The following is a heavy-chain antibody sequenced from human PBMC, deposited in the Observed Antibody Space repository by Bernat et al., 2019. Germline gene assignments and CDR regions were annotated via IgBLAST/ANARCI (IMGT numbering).Heavy chain of an antibody. Sequence: QVQLVESGGGVVQPGRSLRLSCAASGFTFSSYGMHWVRQAPGKGLEWVAVIWYDGSNKYYADSVMGRFTISRDNSKNTLYLQMNSLRAEDTAVYYCARESSDVDTAMAPLLDSMGFDPWGQGTLVTVSS. CDR1: GFTFSSYG. J-gene: IGHJ5*02. CDR3: ARESSDVDTAMAPLLDSMGFDP. CDR2: IWYDGSNK. V-gene: IGHV3-33*01. D-gene: IGHD5-18*01.